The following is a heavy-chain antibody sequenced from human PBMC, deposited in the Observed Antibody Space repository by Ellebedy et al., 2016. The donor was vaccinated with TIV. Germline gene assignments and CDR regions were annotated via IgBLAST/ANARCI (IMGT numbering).Heavy chain of an antibody. Sequence: AASVKVSCKASGYTFTSYYMHWVRQAPGQGLEWMGIINPSGGSTSYAQKFQGRVTMTRDTSTSTVYMELSSLRSEDTAVYYCATDSGRWGYSSSWVTRAFDYWGQGTLVTVSS. CDR3: ATDSGRWGYSSSWVTRAFDY. V-gene: IGHV1-46*01. CDR2: INPSGGST. CDR1: GYTFTSYY. J-gene: IGHJ4*02. D-gene: IGHD6-13*01.